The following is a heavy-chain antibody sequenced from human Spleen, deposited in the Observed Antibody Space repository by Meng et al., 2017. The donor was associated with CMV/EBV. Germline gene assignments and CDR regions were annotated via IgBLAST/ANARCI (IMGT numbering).Heavy chain of an antibody. CDR2: INPSGGGT. D-gene: IGHD4/OR15-4a*01. J-gene: IGHJ4*02. Sequence: CKACGGTFSSYAISWVRQAPGQGLEWMGIINPSGGGTTYARKFQGRVTMTRDTSTSTVYMELSSLRSDDTAVYFCARILYGGNPPFDYWGQGTLVTVSS. CDR3: ARILYGGNPPFDY. V-gene: IGHV1-46*01. CDR1: GGTFSSYA.